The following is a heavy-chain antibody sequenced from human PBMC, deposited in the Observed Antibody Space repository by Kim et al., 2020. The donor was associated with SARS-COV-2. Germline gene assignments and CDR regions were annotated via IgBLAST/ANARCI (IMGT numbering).Heavy chain of an antibody. D-gene: IGHD6-19*01. CDR2: IYYSGST. J-gene: IGHJ4*02. CDR3: ARDSGIAVAGAFDY. V-gene: IGHV4-59*01. Sequence: SETLSLTCTVSGGSISSYYWSWIRQPPGKGLEWIGYIYYSGSTNYNPSLKSRVTISVDTSKNQFSLKLSSVTAADTAVYYCARDSGIAVAGAFDYWGQGT. CDR1: GGSISSYY.